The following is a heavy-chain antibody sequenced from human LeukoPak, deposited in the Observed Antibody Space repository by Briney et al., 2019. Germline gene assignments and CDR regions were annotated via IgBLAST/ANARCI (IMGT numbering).Heavy chain of an antibody. D-gene: IGHD3-16*01. J-gene: IGHJ4*02. Sequence: PGGSLRLSCAATGFSFSSYGMYWVRQDPGKVLEWVAFIRHDGSIKNYADSVKGRSTISRDNSKNTLYLQMNSLRAEDTAVYYCAKDSLADIDYWGQGTLVTVSS. V-gene: IGHV3-30*02. CDR1: GFSFSSYG. CDR3: AKDSLADIDY. CDR2: IRHDGSIK.